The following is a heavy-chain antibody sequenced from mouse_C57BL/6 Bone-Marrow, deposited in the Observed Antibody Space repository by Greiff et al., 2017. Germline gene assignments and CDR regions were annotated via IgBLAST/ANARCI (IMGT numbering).Heavy chain of an antibody. Sequence: QVQLQQSGAELVRPGTSVKVSCKASGYAFTNYLIEWAKQRPGQGLEWIGVINPGSGGTNYNEKFKGKATLTADKSSSTAYMQLSSLTSEDSAVYFCARFYYYGSSLFDYWGQGTTLTVSS. V-gene: IGHV1-54*01. CDR1: GYAFTNYL. D-gene: IGHD1-1*01. CDR2: INPGSGGT. J-gene: IGHJ2*01. CDR3: ARFYYYGSSLFDY.